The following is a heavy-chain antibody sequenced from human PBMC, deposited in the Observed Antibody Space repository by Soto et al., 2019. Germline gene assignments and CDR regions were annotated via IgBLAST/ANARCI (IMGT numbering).Heavy chain of an antibody. J-gene: IGHJ2*01. V-gene: IGHV1-8*01. CDR3: ARDSSSWYWYFDL. CDR1: GYTFTSYD. CDR2: MNPNSGNT. Sequence: QVQLVQSGAEVKKPGASVKVSCKASGYTFTSYDINWVRQATGQGLEWMGWMNPNSGNTGYAQKFQGRVTMTRNTSINTAYMELSSLSSEDSAGYYCARDSSSWYWYFDLRGSGTRVTVSS. D-gene: IGHD6-13*01.